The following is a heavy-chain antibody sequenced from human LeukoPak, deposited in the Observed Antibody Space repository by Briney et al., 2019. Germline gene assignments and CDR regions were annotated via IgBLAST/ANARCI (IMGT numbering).Heavy chain of an antibody. V-gene: IGHV6-1*01. CDR1: GDTVSSNSPA. J-gene: IGHJ5*02. CDR2: TYYRSKWYY. Sequence: SQTLSLTCAISGDTVSSNSPAWNWIRQSPSRGLEWLGRTYYRSKWYYDYAVSVKSRVTLTLDTSENQLSLQLNSVTPEDTAVYYCARELGAFDTWGQGTLVTVSS. D-gene: IGHD4-17*01. CDR3: ARELGAFDT.